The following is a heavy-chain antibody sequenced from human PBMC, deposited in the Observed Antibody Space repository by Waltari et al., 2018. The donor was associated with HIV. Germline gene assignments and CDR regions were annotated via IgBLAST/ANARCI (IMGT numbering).Heavy chain of an antibody. J-gene: IGHJ4*02. CDR3: ARVGSYYKWGYFDY. D-gene: IGHD3-10*01. Sequence: QEQVVESGGGLVKPGGSLRLSCVASGFSFSDFYMTWIRQAPGRGLRWVSYISTSGRTMYYADSVKGRFTISRDNAKNSLYLQMNSLRAEDTAVYYCARVGSYYKWGYFDYWGQGTLVTVSS. V-gene: IGHV3-11*01. CDR1: GFSFSDFY. CDR2: ISTSGRTM.